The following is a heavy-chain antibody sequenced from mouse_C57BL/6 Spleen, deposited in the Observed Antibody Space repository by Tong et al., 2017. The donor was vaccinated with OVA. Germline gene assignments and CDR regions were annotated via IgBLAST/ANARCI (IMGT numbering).Heavy chain of an antibody. CDR1: GFTFSSYA. CDR2: ISDGGSYT. V-gene: IGHV5-4*01. D-gene: IGHD1-1*02. Sequence: EVQLQESGGGLVKPGGSLKLSCAASGFTFSSYAMSWVRQTPEKRLEWVATISDGGSYTYYPDNVKGRFTISRDNAKNNLYLQMSHLKSEDTAMYYCARDGDGDYDYWGQGTTLTVSS. J-gene: IGHJ2*01. CDR3: ARDGDGDYDY.